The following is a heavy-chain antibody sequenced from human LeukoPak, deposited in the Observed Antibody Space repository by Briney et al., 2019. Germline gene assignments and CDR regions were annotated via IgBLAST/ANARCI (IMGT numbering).Heavy chain of an antibody. D-gene: IGHD2-15*01. CDR3: ARHSPVYCSGGSCSTFDY. J-gene: IGHJ4*02. CDR2: IYYSGST. Sequence: PSETLSLTCAVYGGSFSGYYWSWIRQPPGKGLEWIGYIYYSGSTNYNPSLKSRVTISVDTSKNQFSLKLSSVTAADTAVYYCARHSPVYCSGGSCSTFDYWGQGTLVTVSS. CDR1: GGSFSGYY. V-gene: IGHV4-59*08.